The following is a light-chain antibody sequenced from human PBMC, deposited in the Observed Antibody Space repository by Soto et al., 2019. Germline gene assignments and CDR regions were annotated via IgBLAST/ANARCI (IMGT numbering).Light chain of an antibody. CDR2: GAS. J-gene: IGKJ3*01. Sequence: EIVLTQSPGTLSLSPGQRATLSCRASQTFSSYFAWYQQKPGQAPRLLIYGASSRATGIPDRFSGSGSGTDFPLTISRLEPEDVAVYYCQQYGSSPPFTFGPGTKVDIK. CDR1: QTFSSY. V-gene: IGKV3-20*01. CDR3: QQYGSSPPFT.